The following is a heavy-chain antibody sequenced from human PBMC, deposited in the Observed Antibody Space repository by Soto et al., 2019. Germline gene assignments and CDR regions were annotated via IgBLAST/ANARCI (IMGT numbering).Heavy chain of an antibody. D-gene: IGHD6-13*01. CDR1: GDSISSYY. V-gene: IGHV4-4*07. CDR3: ARALSSAAGLYFDH. Sequence: QVQLQESGPGLVKPSETLSLTCTVSGDSISSYYWSWIRQPAGKGMEWIGRIHVTENTNYNPSLKSRVTMSIDTSNNQFSLKLTSLTAADAAVYYCARALSSAAGLYFDHWGQGTLVTVSS. CDR2: IHVTENT. J-gene: IGHJ4*02.